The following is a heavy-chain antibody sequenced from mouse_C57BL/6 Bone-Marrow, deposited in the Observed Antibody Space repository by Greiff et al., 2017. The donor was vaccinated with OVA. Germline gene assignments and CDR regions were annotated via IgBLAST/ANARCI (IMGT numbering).Heavy chain of an antibody. CDR3: TRGYSNYYAMGY. D-gene: IGHD2-5*01. J-gene: IGHJ4*01. Sequence: QVQLQQSGAELVRPGASVTLSCKASGYTFTGYEMHWVKQTPVHGLEWIGAIDPETGGTAYNQKFKGKAILTADKSSSTAYMELRSLTSEDSAVYYCTRGYSNYYAMGYWGQGTSVTVSS. CDR2: IDPETGGT. CDR1: GYTFTGYE. V-gene: IGHV1-15*01.